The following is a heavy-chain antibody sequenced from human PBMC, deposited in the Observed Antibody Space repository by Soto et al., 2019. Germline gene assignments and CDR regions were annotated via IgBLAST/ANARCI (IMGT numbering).Heavy chain of an antibody. D-gene: IGHD1-7*01. CDR2: IIPLFGTV. Sequence: QVQLVQSGAEVKKPGSSVKVSCTASGGTFSSYGISLVRQAPGQGLEWMGGIIPLFGTVNYAQKFHGRVTITADESTSTAYMELNSLRYEDTAVYYCARRNGTTEGFHYYYYMDVWGQGTTVTVSS. CDR3: ARRNGTTEGFHYYYYMDV. V-gene: IGHV1-69*01. CDR1: GGTFSSYG. J-gene: IGHJ6*02.